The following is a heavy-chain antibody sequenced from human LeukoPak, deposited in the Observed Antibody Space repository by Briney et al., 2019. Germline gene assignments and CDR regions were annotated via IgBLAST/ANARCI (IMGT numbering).Heavy chain of an antibody. CDR1: GGSISSYF. J-gene: IGHJ6*02. Sequence: SETLSLTCTVSGGSISSYFWNWIRQPPGKALEWIGQIYYSGSTNNNPSLKSRVTMSVDTSENQFSLRLSSVTAADTAVYYCARLGLSRNCSGGSCRAYYYYGMDVWGQGTTVTVSS. CDR2: IYYSGST. V-gene: IGHV4-59*08. CDR3: ARLGLSRNCSGGSCRAYYYYGMDV. D-gene: IGHD2-15*01.